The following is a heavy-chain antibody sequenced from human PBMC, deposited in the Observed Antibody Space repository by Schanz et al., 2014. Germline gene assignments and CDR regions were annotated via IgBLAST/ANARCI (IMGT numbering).Heavy chain of an antibody. CDR3: ARGVRIDY. CDR2: IYSGVST. J-gene: IGHJ4*02. Sequence: EVQLVESGGGLVQPGGSLRLSCAASGFIVSSTYMTWVRQAPGKGLEWVSIIYSGVSTYYADSVKGRITISRDNAKNSLYLQMNSLTAEDTAVYYCARGVRIDYWGQGTLVTVSA. CDR1: GFIVSSTY. D-gene: IGHD3-3*01. V-gene: IGHV3-66*01.